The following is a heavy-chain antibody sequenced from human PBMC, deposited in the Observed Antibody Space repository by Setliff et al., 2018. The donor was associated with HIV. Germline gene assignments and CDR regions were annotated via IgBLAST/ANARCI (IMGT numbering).Heavy chain of an antibody. CDR2: IYYSGST. Sequence: PSETLSLTCTVSGGSISSSSYYWGWIRQPPGKGLEWIGSIYYSGSTYYNPSLKSRVTISVDTSKNQFSLKLSSVTAADTAVYYCARDRHGSGSYYSDYWGHGTLVTVSS. V-gene: IGHV4-39*07. J-gene: IGHJ4*01. CDR1: GGSISSSSYY. CDR3: ARDRHGSGSYYSDY. D-gene: IGHD3-10*01.